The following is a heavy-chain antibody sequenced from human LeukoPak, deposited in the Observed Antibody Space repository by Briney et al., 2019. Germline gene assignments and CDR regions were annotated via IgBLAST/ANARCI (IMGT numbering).Heavy chain of an antibody. D-gene: IGHD5-12*01. J-gene: IGHJ4*02. CDR2: IKHDGVVK. CDR3: ARDPSRYDLDF. CDR1: GFTFSTSW. Sequence: SGGSLRLSCAASGFTFSTSWMNWVRQAPGKGLEWVANIKHDGVVKYYVDSVKGRFTISRDNAKNLLYLQMSSLRAEDTAMYYCARDPSRYDLDFWGQGALVTVSS. V-gene: IGHV3-7*01.